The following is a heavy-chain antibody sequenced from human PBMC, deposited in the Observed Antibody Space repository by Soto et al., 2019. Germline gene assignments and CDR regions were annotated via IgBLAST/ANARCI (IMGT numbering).Heavy chain of an antibody. CDR3: ARESDH. CDR1: GFTFSSYA. J-gene: IGHJ4*02. V-gene: IGHV3-23*01. Sequence: GGSLRLSCVASGFTFSSYAMSWVRQAPGKGLEWVSTISGSGGGTYYADSIKGRFTISRDNSKNTLYLQMYSLRVEDTAVYYCARESDHWGQGTLVTVSS. CDR2: ISGSGGGT.